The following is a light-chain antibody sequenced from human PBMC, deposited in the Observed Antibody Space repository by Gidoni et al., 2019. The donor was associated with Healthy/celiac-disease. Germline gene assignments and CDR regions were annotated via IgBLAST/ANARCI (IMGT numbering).Light chain of an antibody. CDR2: EVS. CDR3: MQSIRLPSCT. V-gene: IGKV2D-29*01. Sequence: DIVMTQTPLSLSVTPGQPASSSCKSSQRLLHSDGKTYLTRSLQKPGPPPQLLIYEVSNRFAGVPDGFFGSGSWTDFTLKISRVEAEDVLVDYCMQSIRLPSCTFXPXTKVDIK. CDR1: QRLLHSDGKTY. J-gene: IGKJ3*01.